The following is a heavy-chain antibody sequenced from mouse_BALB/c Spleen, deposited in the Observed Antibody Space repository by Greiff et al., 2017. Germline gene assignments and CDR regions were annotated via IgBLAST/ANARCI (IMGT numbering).Heavy chain of an antibody. CDR3: ARADYYGSRGSFAY. CDR1: GFTFSSYA. Sequence: EVKLMESGGGLVKPGGSLKLSCAASGFTFSSYAMSWVRQTPEKRLEWVASISSGGSTYYPDSVKGRFTISRDNARNILYLQMSSLRSEDTAMYYCARADYYGSRGSFAYWGQGTLVTVSA. D-gene: IGHD1-1*01. J-gene: IGHJ3*01. CDR2: ISSGGST. V-gene: IGHV5-6-5*01.